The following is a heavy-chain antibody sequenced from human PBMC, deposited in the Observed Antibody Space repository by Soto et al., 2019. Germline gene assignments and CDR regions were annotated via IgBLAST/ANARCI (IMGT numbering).Heavy chain of an antibody. CDR2: IYPGDSDT. J-gene: IGHJ5*02. CDR1: GYSFTSYW. CDR3: ARGHGSSSWYINWFDP. D-gene: IGHD6-13*01. V-gene: IGHV5-51*01. Sequence: GESLKISCKGSGYSFTSYWIGWVRQMPGKGLEWMGIIYPGDSDTRYSPSFQGQVTISADKSISTAYLQWSSLKASDTAMYYCARGHGSSSWYINWFDPWGQGTLVTVSS.